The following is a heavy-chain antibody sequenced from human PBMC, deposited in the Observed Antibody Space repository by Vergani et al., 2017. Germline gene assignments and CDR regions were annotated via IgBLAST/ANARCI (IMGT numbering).Heavy chain of an antibody. CDR1: GFTSAGYA. CDR3: ARLGYCSSTTCRQAFDI. J-gene: IGHJ3*02. CDR2: ISWNSNSI. Sequence: EVQLEESGGGLVLPGRSLRLSCVASGFTSAGYAMHWVRQAPGKGLEWVSGISWNSNSIGYADSVKGRFTISRDNAKNSLYLQMNSLRAEDTALYYCARLGYCSSTTCRQAFDIWGQGTMVTVSS. V-gene: IGHV3-9*02. D-gene: IGHD2-2*01.